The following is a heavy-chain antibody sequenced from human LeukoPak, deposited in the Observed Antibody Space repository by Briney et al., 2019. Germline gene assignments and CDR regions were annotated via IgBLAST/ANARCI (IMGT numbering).Heavy chain of an antibody. J-gene: IGHJ5*02. CDR3: AKEKSGYYGSGSYWFDP. Sequence: GGSLRLSCVGSGFTFSNFAISWVRQAPGKGLEWVSAISGSATNTYYADFVKGRFTFSRDNSKSTVYLQMTSLRAEDTAIYYCAKEKSGYYGSGSYWFDPWGQGTLVTVSS. CDR1: GFTFSNFA. D-gene: IGHD3-10*01. CDR2: ISGSATNT. V-gene: IGHV3-23*01.